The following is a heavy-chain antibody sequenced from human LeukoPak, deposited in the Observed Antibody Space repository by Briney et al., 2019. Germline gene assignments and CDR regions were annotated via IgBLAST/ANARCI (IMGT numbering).Heavy chain of an antibody. CDR3: AKASWVSSTDAVR. CDR2: IRGNGET. CDR1: GLSFSSFA. V-gene: IGHV3-23*01. J-gene: IGHJ4*02. D-gene: IGHD3-16*01. Sequence: GGSLRLSCAASGLSFSSFAISWVRQGPARGLEWVSSIRGNGETLYADSVKGRFTLSSDSSRNTAYFQLNNLRVEDTAIYYCAKASWVSSTDAVRWGQGTLVTVSS.